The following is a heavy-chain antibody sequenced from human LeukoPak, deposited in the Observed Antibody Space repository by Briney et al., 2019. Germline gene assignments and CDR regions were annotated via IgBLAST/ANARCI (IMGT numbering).Heavy chain of an antibody. V-gene: IGHV4-59*08. CDR3: GSGSYCFDY. CDR1: GGSISSYY. Sequence: SETLSLTCTVSGGSISSYYMSWMRQPPGKGLEWIGYIYYSGSTKYNPSLKSRVTISVDTSKNQFSLKLSSVTAAVTAVYYCGSGSYCFDYWGQGTLVTVST. J-gene: IGHJ4*02. CDR2: IYYSGST. D-gene: IGHD3-10*01.